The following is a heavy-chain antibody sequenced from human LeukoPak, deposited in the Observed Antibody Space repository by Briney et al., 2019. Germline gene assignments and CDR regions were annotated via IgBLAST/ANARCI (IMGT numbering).Heavy chain of an antibody. D-gene: IGHD2-2*02. J-gene: IGHJ6*02. CDR2: ISAYNGNT. Sequence: GGSLRLSCAASGYTFTSYGISWVRQAPGQGLEWMGWISAYNGNTNYAQKLQGRVTMTTDTSTSTAYMELRSLRSDDTAVYYCASQWGDYRPAAIRGDYGMDVWGQGTTVTVSS. CDR1: GYTFTSYG. V-gene: IGHV1-18*01. CDR3: ASQWGDYRPAAIRGDYGMDV.